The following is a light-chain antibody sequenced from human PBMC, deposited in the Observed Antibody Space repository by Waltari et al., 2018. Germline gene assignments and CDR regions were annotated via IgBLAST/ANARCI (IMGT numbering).Light chain of an antibody. CDR1: SSDVGRYDF. V-gene: IGLV2-8*01. J-gene: IGLJ2*01. CDR3: SSYTGRTVI. CDR2: DGT. Sequence: QSALTQPPSASGSPEQSVTISCTGTSSDVGRYDFVPWYQQHPGRGPKLIIFDGTKRPAGVPDRFSGSKSANTASLTVSGLQAEDEADYYCSSYTGRTVIFGGGTKLTVL.